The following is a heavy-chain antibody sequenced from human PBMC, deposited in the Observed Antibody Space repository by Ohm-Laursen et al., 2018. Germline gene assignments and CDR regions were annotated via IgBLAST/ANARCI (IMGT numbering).Heavy chain of an antibody. CDR3: ATDTGVAAAGPDY. Sequence: ASVKVSCKASGYTFTTFYIHWVRQAPGQGLEWMGMINPSVGSTTCAQKFQGRVTMTRDTSTSTVYMDLSSLRSEDTAVYYCATDTGVAAAGPDYWGQGTLVTVSS. J-gene: IGHJ4*02. CDR1: GYTFTTFY. CDR2: INPSVGST. D-gene: IGHD6-13*01. V-gene: IGHV1-46*01.